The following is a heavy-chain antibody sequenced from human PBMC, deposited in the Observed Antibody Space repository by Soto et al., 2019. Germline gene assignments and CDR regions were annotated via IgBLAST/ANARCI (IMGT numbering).Heavy chain of an antibody. J-gene: IGHJ4*02. Sequence: SGGSLRLSCASSGFTFDDYAMHLVRQAPGKGLEWVSGISWGGGSIGYADSVKGRFTISRDNAKNSLYLQMSSLRAEDTALYYCAKDRGSSGTSSTFDYWGQGTPVTVSS. CDR3: AKDRGSSGTSSTFDY. CDR1: GFTFDDYA. V-gene: IGHV3-9*01. D-gene: IGHD6-13*01. CDR2: ISWGGGSI.